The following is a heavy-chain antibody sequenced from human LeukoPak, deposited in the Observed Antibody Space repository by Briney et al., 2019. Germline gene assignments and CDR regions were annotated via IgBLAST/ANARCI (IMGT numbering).Heavy chain of an antibody. J-gene: IGHJ3*02. D-gene: IGHD1-26*01. CDR2: VYHSGTT. CDR1: GNSISTFYY. CDR3: ARQLKVGTFEAFDI. V-gene: IGHV4-38-2*01. Sequence: PSETLSLTCAVAGNSISTFYYWGWIRQPPGKGLEWIGSVYHSGTTYYTPSLKSRVSISMDTSRNQFSLRRTSVTAADTAVYYCARQLKVGTFEAFDIWGQGTMVTVSS.